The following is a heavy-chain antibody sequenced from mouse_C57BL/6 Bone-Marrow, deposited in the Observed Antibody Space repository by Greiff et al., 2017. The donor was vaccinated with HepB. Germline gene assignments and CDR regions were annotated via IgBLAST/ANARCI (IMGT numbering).Heavy chain of an antibody. D-gene: IGHD2-3*01. V-gene: IGHV1-81*01. Sequence: QVQLQQSGAELARPGASVKLSCKASGYTFTSYGISWVKQRTGQGLEWIGEIYPRSGNTYYNEKFKGKATLTADKSSSTAYMELRSLTSEDSAVYFRARSDGYYAMEYWGQGTSVTVSS. CDR2: IYPRSGNT. CDR3: ARSDGYYAMEY. CDR1: GYTFTSYG. J-gene: IGHJ4*01.